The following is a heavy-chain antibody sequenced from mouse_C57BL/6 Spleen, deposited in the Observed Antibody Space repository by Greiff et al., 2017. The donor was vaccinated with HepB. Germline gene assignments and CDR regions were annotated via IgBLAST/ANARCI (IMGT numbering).Heavy chain of an antibody. J-gene: IGHJ4*01. V-gene: IGHV1-18*01. CDR3: ARVTNYYGSKDYAMDY. CDR2: INPNNGGT. D-gene: IGHD1-1*01. Sequence: VQLQQSGPELVKPGASVKIPCKASGYTFTDYNMDWVKQSHGKSLEWIGDINPNNGGTIYNQKFKGKATLTVDKSSSTAYMELRSLTSEDTAVYYCARVTNYYGSKDYAMDYWGQGTSVTVSS. CDR1: GYTFTDYN.